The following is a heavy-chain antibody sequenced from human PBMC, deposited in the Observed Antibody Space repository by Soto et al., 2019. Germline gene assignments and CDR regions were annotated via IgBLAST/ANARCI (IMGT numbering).Heavy chain of an antibody. CDR1: GDSVSSNSAA. D-gene: IGHD2-21*01. J-gene: IGHJ4*03. CDR3: VRDLWANWTPQFALHL. V-gene: IGHV6-1*01. CDR2: TYYRSKWFY. Sequence: PSQTLSLTCAISGDSVSSNSAAWNWIRQSPSGNLEWLGRTYYRSKWFYDYALSVRSRITINPDTSKNQFSLRLNFVTPDDTAVYYCVRDLWANWTPQFALHLWGPRTLATVSS.